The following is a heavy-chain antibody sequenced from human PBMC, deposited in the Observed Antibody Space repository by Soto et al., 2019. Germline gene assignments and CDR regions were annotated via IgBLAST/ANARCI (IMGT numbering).Heavy chain of an antibody. J-gene: IGHJ3*02. V-gene: IGHV4-39*01. CDR2: IYYSGST. D-gene: IGHD6-6*01. CDR1: VGSISSGGYS. CDR3: AGQTSIAGRPFYDAFDI. Sequence: SETLSLTCAVSVGSISSGGYSWGWIRQPPGKGLEWIGSIYYSGSTYYNPSLKSRVTISVDTSKNQFSLKLSSVTAADTAVYYCAGQTSIAGRPFYDAFDIWGQGTMVTVSS.